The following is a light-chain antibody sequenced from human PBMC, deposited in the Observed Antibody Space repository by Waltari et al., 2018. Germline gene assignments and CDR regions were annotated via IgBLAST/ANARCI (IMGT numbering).Light chain of an antibody. CDR3: MQALEFPLT. CDR1: QSLLDSDDGNTY. V-gene: IGKV2-40*01. Sequence: DIVMTQTPLPLPVTLGEPPSITCRPSQSLLDSDDGNTYLEWYLQKPGQSPQLLIYEVSNRASGFPDRFSGSGSDTDFTLKISRVEAEDVGVYYCMQALEFPLTFGGGTKVEIK. CDR2: EVS. J-gene: IGKJ4*01.